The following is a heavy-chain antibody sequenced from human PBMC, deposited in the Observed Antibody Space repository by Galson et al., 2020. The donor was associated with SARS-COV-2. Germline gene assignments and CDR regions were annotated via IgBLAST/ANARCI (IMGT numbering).Heavy chain of an antibody. D-gene: IGHD2-2*01. Sequence: GGSLRLSCAASGYTFSGSAIHWVRQASGKGLEWVGRVKSKTNSYATAYAASVKGRFTISRDDSRNTAYLQMNNLKTEDTALYYCTVGYCSSTTCYPRFDPWGQGTLVSVSS. CDR2: VKSKTNSYAT. J-gene: IGHJ5*02. CDR1: GYTFSGSA. V-gene: IGHV3-73*01. CDR3: TVGYCSSTTCYPRFDP.